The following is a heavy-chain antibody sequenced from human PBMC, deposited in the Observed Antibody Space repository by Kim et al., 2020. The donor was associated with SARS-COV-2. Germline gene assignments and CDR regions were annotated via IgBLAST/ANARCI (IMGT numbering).Heavy chain of an antibody. J-gene: IGHJ5*02. CDR3: ARHSWWGVSYNWFDP. D-gene: IGHD2-15*01. Sequence: PSLKSRVTIPVDTSKNQFSLKLSSVTAADTAVYYCARHSWWGVSYNWFDPWGQGTLVTVSS. V-gene: IGHV4-39*01.